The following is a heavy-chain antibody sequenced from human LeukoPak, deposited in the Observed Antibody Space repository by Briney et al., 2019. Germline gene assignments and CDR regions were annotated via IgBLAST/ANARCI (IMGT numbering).Heavy chain of an antibody. J-gene: IGHJ3*02. V-gene: IGHV4-4*07. D-gene: IGHD2-21*02. CDR3: AKLLQGTFDT. Sequence: SETLSLTCTVSGVFISSYYWSWIRQPAGKGLEWIGRIYTSGSTNYNPSLRSRVTMSVDKSMNRFSLNLSSVTAADTAVYYCAKLLQGTFDTWGQGTMVTVSS. CDR1: GVFISSYY. CDR2: IYTSGST.